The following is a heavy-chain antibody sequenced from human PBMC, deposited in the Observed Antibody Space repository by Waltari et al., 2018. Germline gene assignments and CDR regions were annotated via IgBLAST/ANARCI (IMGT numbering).Heavy chain of an antibody. CDR3: AREVRRDGFNYLDY. Sequence: QEQLQESGPGLVKPSETLSLTCSVSGGSISNYYWSWIRQPAGKGLECIGRIYTSVSANYSPPLKSRVTMSVDTSKNQFSLKLNSVTAADTAVYYCAREVRRDGFNYLDYWGQGTLVTVSS. D-gene: IGHD5-12*01. V-gene: IGHV4-4*07. CDR2: IYTSVSA. CDR1: GGSISNYY. J-gene: IGHJ4*02.